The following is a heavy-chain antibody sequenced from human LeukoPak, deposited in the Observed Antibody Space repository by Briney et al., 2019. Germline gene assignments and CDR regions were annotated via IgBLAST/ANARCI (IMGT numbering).Heavy chain of an antibody. V-gene: IGHV3-30*18. CDR1: GFTFSNYG. Sequence: GGSLRLSCAASGFTFSNYGIHWVRQARGKGLEWVAVISYDGSNKYYADSVEGRCTISRDKSKNTVYLQMNSLRAEDTAVYYCAKEAGYSYGFDYWGQGTLVTVSS. J-gene: IGHJ4*02. D-gene: IGHD5-18*01. CDR2: ISYDGSNK. CDR3: AKEAGYSYGFDY.